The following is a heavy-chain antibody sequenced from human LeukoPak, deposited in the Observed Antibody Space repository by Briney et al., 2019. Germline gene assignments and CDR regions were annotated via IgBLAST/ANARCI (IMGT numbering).Heavy chain of an antibody. J-gene: IGHJ5*02. CDR2: INPNSGGT. CDR1: GYTFTGYY. V-gene: IGHV1-2*02. CDR3: ARQRPYCSSTSCPPRWFDP. D-gene: IGHD2-2*01. Sequence: ASVKVSCKASGYTFTGYYMHWVRQAPGQGLEWMGWINPNSGGTNYAQKFQGRVTMTRDTSISTAYMELSRLRSDDTAVYYCARQRPYCSSTSCPPRWFDPWGQGTLVTVSS.